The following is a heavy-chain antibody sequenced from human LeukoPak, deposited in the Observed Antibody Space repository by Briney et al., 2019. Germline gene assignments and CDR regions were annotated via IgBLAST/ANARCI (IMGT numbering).Heavy chain of an antibody. Sequence: SETLSLTCAVYGGSFSGYYWSWIRQPPGKGLEWIGRIYTSGSTNYNPSLKSRVTMSVDTSKNQFSLKLSSVTAADTAVYYCARSVLRYFDWLQDAFDIWGQGTMVTVSS. V-gene: IGHV4-59*10. CDR1: GGSFSGYY. CDR3: ARSVLRYFDWLQDAFDI. CDR2: IYTSGST. J-gene: IGHJ3*02. D-gene: IGHD3-9*01.